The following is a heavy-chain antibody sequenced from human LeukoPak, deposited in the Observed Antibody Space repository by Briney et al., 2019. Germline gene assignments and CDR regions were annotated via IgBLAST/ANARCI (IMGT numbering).Heavy chain of an antibody. J-gene: IGHJ6*02. CDR2: INPSGGST. CDR3: AREPVVVPVAFKVDGMDV. Sequence: ASVKVSCTASRYTFTSHYMHWVRQAPGQGLEWIGIINPSGGSTSYAQKFQGRVTMTRDTSTSTVYMELSSLRSEDTAVYYCAREPVVVPVAFKVDGMDVWGQGTTVTVSS. D-gene: IGHD2-2*01. CDR1: RYTFTSHY. V-gene: IGHV1-46*01.